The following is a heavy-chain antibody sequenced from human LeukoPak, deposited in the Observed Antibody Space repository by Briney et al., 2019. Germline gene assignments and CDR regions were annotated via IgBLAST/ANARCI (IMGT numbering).Heavy chain of an antibody. Sequence: GGSLRLSCAASGFTFSSYWMHWVRQAPGKGLVWVSRINTDGSSTSYADSVKGRFTISRDNAKNTLYLQMNSLRAEDTAVYYCANTPPHRWPPYYFDYWGQGTLVTVSS. CDR1: GFTFSSYW. D-gene: IGHD4-23*01. CDR2: INTDGSST. CDR3: ANTPPHRWPPYYFDY. V-gene: IGHV3-74*01. J-gene: IGHJ4*02.